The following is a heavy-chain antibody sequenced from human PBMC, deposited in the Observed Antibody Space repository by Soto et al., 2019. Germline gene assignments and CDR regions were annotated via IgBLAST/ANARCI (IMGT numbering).Heavy chain of an antibody. CDR1: GDSISSGYY. CDR2: IYHSGTT. Sequence: SETLSLTCAVPGDSISSGYYWAWIRQPPGRGLEWIGSIYHSGTTYYNPSLTSRVTISVDTSKNQFSLTLSSVTAADSAVYYCARQRGNYFDYWGQGSLVTVSS. J-gene: IGHJ4*02. D-gene: IGHD3-10*01. CDR3: ARQRGNYFDY. V-gene: IGHV4-38-2*01.